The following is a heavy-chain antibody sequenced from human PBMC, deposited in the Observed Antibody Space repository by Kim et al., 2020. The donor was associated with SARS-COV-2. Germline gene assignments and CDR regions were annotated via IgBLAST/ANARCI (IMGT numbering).Heavy chain of an antibody. CDR2: ISAYNGNT. D-gene: IGHD1-26*01. J-gene: IGHJ3*02. CDR1: GYTFTSYG. V-gene: IGHV1-18*01. Sequence: ASVKVSCKVSGYTFTSYGISWVRQAPGQGLEWMGWISAYNGNTNYAQKLQGRVTMTTDTSTSTAYMELRSLRSDDTAVYYCASSGLEAYSGSPSDAFDIWGQGTMVTVSS. CDR3: ASSGLEAYSGSPSDAFDI.